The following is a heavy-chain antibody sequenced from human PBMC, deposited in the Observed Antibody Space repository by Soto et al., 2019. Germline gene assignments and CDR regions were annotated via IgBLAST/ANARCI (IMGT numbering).Heavy chain of an antibody. J-gene: IGHJ5*02. CDR2: ISSSGTYI. Sequence: EVQLVESGGGLVKPGGSLRLSCAASGFTFSTYGMNWVRQAPGKGLEWVSFISSSGTYIYYADSLKGRFTISRDNAKNSLCLQMSSLRAEDTAVYYCARGRDGSGTWGNWIGPWGQGTLGTVSS. CDR3: ARGRDGSGTWGNWIGP. D-gene: IGHD3-10*01. CDR1: GFTFSTYG. V-gene: IGHV3-21*01.